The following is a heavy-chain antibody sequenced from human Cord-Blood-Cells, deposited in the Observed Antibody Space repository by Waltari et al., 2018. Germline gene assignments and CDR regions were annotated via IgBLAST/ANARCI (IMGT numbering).Heavy chain of an antibody. CDR1: GYTLTELS. V-gene: IGHV1-24*01. CDR2: FDPECGET. Sequence: QVQLVQSGAEVKKPGASVKVSCKVSGYTLTELSMHWVRQAPGKGLEWMGGFDPECGETTYAQKFQGRVTMTEDTSTDTGYRELSSLRSEDTAVYYCAIQGLGMLWYSSGWYLDYWGQGTLVTVSS. D-gene: IGHD6-19*01. CDR3: AIQGLGMLWYSSGWYLDY. J-gene: IGHJ4*02.